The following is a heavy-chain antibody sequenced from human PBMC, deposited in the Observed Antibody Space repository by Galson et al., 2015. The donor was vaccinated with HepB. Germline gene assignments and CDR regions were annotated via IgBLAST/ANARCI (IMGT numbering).Heavy chain of an antibody. CDR1: GFTFSSYA. V-gene: IGHV3-23*01. J-gene: IGHJ4*02. D-gene: IGHD6-19*01. Sequence: SLRLSCAASGFTFSSYAMSWVRQAPGKGLEWVSAISGSGGSTYYADSVKGRFTISRDNSKNTLYLQMNSLRAEDTAVYYCAKDQDSSGWYLGSWFDYWGQGTLVTVSS. CDR2: ISGSGGST. CDR3: AKDQDSSGWYLGSWFDY.